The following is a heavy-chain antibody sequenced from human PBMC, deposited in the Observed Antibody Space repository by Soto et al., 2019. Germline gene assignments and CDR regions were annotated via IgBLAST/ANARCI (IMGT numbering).Heavy chain of an antibody. CDR3: ARGLGGRMAD. J-gene: IGHJ6*02. V-gene: IGHV1-69*08. D-gene: IGHD3-16*01. Sequence: QVQLVQSGAEVKKPGSSVRVSCKASGTIFSSYTISWVRQAPGQGLEWMGRIIPILGETNSAQKFQGRVTLTADKSTNTAYMELNSLRLEDTALYYCARGLGGRMADGGQGTTVTVSS. CDR1: GTIFSSYT. CDR2: IIPILGET.